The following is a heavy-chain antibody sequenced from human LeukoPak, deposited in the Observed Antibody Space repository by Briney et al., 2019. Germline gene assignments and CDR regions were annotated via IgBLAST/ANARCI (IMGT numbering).Heavy chain of an antibody. J-gene: IGHJ5*02. CDR1: GFTFSSYS. CDR2: ISSSSSYI. V-gene: IGHV3-21*01. CDR3: ARDPVVVVAATEIDP. D-gene: IGHD2-15*01. Sequence: GGSLRLSCAASGFTFSSYSMNWVRQAPGKGLEWVSSISSSSSYIYYADSVKGRFTISRDNAKNSLYLQMNSLRAEDTAVCYCARDPVVVVAATEIDPWGQGTLVTVSS.